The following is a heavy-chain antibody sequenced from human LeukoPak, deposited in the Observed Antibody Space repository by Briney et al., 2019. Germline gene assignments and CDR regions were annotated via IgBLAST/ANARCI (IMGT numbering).Heavy chain of an antibody. J-gene: IGHJ4*02. V-gene: IGHV1-69*04. CDR3: ARDSKCSSTSCYGDY. Sequence: ASVKVSCKASGGTFSSYAISWVRQAPGQGLEWMGRIIPILGIANYAQKFQGRVTITADKSTSTAYMELSSLRSEDTAVYYCARDSKCSSTSCYGDYWGQGTLVTVSS. D-gene: IGHD2-2*01. CDR2: IIPILGIA. CDR1: GGTFSSYA.